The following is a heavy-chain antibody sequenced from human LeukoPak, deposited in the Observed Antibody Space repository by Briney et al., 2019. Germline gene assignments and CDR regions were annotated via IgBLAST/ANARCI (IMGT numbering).Heavy chain of an antibody. CDR2: IRYDGSNK. CDR1: GFTFSSYG. Sequence: GGSLRLSCAASGFTFSSYGMHWVRQAPGKGLEWVAFIRYDGSNKYYADSVKGRFTISRDNSKNTLYLQMNSLRAEDTAVYYCAKVLLWFGEFSHFDYWGQGTLVTVSS. D-gene: IGHD3-10*01. CDR3: AKVLLWFGEFSHFDY. V-gene: IGHV3-30*02. J-gene: IGHJ4*02.